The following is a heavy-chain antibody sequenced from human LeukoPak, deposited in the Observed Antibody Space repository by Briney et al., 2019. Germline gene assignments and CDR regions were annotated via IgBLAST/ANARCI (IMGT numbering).Heavy chain of an antibody. CDR1: AASIGSYY. Sequence: SETLSLTCPVSAASIGSYYRSCIRQPAGRGLEWLGRIYSSGSTNYNPSVKSRVTMSVDTSKNQFSLKLSTVTAADTAVYYCARDTPYCSSTSCYGGYDYWGQGTLVTVSS. J-gene: IGHJ4*02. CDR2: IYSSGST. V-gene: IGHV4-4*07. CDR3: ARDTPYCSSTSCYGGYDY. D-gene: IGHD2-2*01.